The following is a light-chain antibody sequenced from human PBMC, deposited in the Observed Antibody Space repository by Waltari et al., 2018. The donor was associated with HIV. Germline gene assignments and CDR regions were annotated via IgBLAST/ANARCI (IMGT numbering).Light chain of an antibody. Sequence: QSVLTQPPSVSEAPRQRVTISCSGSSPNIGDNAVNWYQQLPGKAPKLLIYYDDLLPSGVSDRFSGSNSGTSASLAISGLQSEDEADYYCAAAWDDSLNGPVFGGGTKLTVL. CDR2: YDD. J-gene: IGLJ2*01. CDR3: AAAWDDSLNGPV. V-gene: IGLV1-36*01. CDR1: SPNIGDNA.